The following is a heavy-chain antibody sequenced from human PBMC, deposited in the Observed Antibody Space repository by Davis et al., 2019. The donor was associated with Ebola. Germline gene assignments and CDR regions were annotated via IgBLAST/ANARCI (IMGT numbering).Heavy chain of an antibody. Sequence: MPSETLSLTCTVSGGSISSSSYYWGWIRQPPGKGLEWIGEVNHSGRSNYNPSLNSRVTISVDPSKNHFSLKLTSVTAADAAVYYCASGSSWYGDIEYWGQGTLVTVSS. CDR2: VNHSGRS. CDR3: ASGSSWYGDIEY. D-gene: IGHD3-10*01. J-gene: IGHJ4*02. CDR1: GGSISSSSYY. V-gene: IGHV4-39*02.